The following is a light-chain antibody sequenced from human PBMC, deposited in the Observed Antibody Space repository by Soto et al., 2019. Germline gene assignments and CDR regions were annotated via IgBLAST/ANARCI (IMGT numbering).Light chain of an antibody. V-gene: IGKV3-15*01. CDR2: GAS. Sequence: EILLTQSPGTLSVSPGEFVTLSCRAGQSVRSNLAWDKQNPGQAPRLLIYGASTRATGIPARFSGSGSGTEVTRTSSSLQSEDFAVDYCQQYNNWPRTFGQGTKVDIK. CDR3: QQYNNWPRT. J-gene: IGKJ1*01. CDR1: QSVRSN.